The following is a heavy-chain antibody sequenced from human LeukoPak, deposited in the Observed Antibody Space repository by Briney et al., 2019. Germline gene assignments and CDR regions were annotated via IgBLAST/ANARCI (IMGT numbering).Heavy chain of an antibody. CDR2: ISASGGGK. CDR3: AKDNADYPIYYFDS. Sequence: LPGGSLRLSCAASGFTFSTYAMNWVRQAPGKGLEWVSCISASGGGKFYADSVKGRFTISRDKSKSTLYLQMNSLRAEDAAVYYCAKDNADYPIYYFDSWGQGTLVTVPS. V-gene: IGHV3-23*01. CDR1: GFTFSTYA. J-gene: IGHJ4*02. D-gene: IGHD3-16*01.